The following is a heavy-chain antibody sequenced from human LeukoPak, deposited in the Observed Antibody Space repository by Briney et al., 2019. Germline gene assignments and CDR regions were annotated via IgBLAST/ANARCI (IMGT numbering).Heavy chain of an antibody. CDR1: GFTFSSYA. D-gene: IGHD1-26*01. Sequence: PGGSLRLSCAASGFTFSSYAMSWVRQAPGKGLEWVSAISGSGGSTYYADSVKGRFTISRDNSKNTLYLQMNSLRAEDTAVYYCAAGIVGATYYFDYWGQGTLVTVSS. V-gene: IGHV3-23*01. CDR2: ISGSGGST. CDR3: AAGIVGATYYFDY. J-gene: IGHJ4*02.